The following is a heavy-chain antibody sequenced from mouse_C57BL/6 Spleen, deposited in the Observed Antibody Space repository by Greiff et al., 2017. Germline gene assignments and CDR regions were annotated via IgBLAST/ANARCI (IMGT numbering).Heavy chain of an antibody. CDR2: ILPGSGST. Sequence: QVQLQQSGAELMKPGASVKLSCKATGYTFTGYWIEWVKQRPGHGLEWIGEILPGSGSTNYNEKFKGKATFTADTSSNPAYMQLSSLTTEDSAIYYCARGRTVVADYYARDYWGQGTSVTVSS. D-gene: IGHD1-1*01. J-gene: IGHJ4*01. CDR3: ARGRTVVADYYARDY. CDR1: GYTFTGYW. V-gene: IGHV1-9*01.